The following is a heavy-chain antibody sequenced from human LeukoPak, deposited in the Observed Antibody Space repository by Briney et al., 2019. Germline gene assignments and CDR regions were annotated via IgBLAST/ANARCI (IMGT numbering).Heavy chain of an antibody. D-gene: IGHD3-10*01. Sequence: GGSLRLSCAASGFPFSSYWMTWVRQAPGKGLEWVAVISYDGSNKYYADSVKGRFTISRDNSKNTLYLQMNSLRAEDTAVYYCATALPTVRGAFDYWGQGTLVTVSS. CDR3: ATALPTVRGAFDY. V-gene: IGHV3-30*03. CDR1: GFPFSSYW. CDR2: ISYDGSNK. J-gene: IGHJ4*02.